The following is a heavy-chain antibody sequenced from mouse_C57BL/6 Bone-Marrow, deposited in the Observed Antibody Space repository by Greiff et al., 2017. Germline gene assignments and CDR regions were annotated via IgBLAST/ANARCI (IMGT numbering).Heavy chain of an antibody. CDR2: INPGSGGT. Sequence: QVQLQQSGAELVRPGTSVKVSCKASGYAFTNYLIEWVKQRPGQGLEWIGVINPGSGGTNYNEKFKGKAKLTADPSSSTAYMQLISLTSEDSAVYFCARSGYGSSYGAMDYWGQGTSVTVSS. D-gene: IGHD1-1*01. J-gene: IGHJ4*01. CDR1: GYAFTNYL. V-gene: IGHV1-54*01. CDR3: ARSGYGSSYGAMDY.